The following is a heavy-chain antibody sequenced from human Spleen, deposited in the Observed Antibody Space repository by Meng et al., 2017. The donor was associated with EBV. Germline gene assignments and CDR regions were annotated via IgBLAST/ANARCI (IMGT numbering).Heavy chain of an antibody. V-gene: IGHV1-3*04. CDR1: GYTVSGDA. Sequence: QVQLLRSGAEVKKPGASVNLSCKASGYTVSGDAMHWLRQAPGQRPEWIGWINTANGNTKYSQKFQGRVSITRDRSATTTNMELSSLTSEDTAVYYCATGGRPLWSHWGQGTLVTVSS. CDR3: ATGGRPLWSH. D-gene: IGHD2-8*02. J-gene: IGHJ4*02. CDR2: INTANGNT.